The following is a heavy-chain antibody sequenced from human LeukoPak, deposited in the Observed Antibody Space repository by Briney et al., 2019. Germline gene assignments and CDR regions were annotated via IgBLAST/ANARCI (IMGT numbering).Heavy chain of an antibody. CDR2: ISPSGDIL. CDR1: GFTFSSHG. J-gene: IGHJ4*02. Sequence: GGSLRLSCAASGFTFSSHGMNWVRQAPGKGLEWVSGISPSGDILYYADSVKGQFTISRDNSKNTVYLQMNSLRAEDTAVYCARDMTGGIWARATSFDHWGQGTLVTVSS. CDR3: ARDMTGGIWARATSFDH. D-gene: IGHD1-14*01. V-gene: IGHV3-23*01.